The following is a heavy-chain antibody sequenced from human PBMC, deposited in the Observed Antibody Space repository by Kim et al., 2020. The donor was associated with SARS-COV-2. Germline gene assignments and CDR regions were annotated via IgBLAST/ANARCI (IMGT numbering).Heavy chain of an antibody. CDR3: TSGPYYYDSAAYYHDY. V-gene: IGHV3-49*03. CDR2: IRSKRYGETT. J-gene: IGHJ4*02. Sequence: GGSLRLSCTTSGLNFGDYAMSWFRQAPGKGLEWVAFIRSKRYGETTEYAAYVKGRFTSARDDYKRIAYLQMNGLKTEDTAVYYCTSGPYYYDSAAYYHDYWGQGTLVTVSS. D-gene: IGHD3-22*01. CDR1: GLNFGDYA.